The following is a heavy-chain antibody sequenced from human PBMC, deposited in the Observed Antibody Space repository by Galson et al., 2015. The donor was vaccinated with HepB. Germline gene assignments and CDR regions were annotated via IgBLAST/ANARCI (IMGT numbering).Heavy chain of an antibody. CDR1: GFTFDDYT. V-gene: IGHV3-43*01. CDR2: ISWDGGST. D-gene: IGHD1/OR15-1a*01. J-gene: IGHJ6*03. CDR3: AKGGQVSNTYYYYYMDV. Sequence: SLRLSCAASGFTFDDYTMHWVRQAPGKGLEWVSLISWDGGSTYYADSVKGRFTISRDNSKNSLYLQMNSLRTEDTALYYCAKGGQVSNTYYYYYMDVWGKGTTVTVSS.